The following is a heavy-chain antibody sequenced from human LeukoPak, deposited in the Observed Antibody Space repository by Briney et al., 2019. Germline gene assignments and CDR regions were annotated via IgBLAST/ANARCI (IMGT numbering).Heavy chain of an antibody. V-gene: IGHV3-23*01. J-gene: IGHJ4*02. CDR2: ISGSGGST. D-gene: IGHD2-21*01. CDR3: AKFLPTHIVVANYYFDY. Sequence: GGSLRLSCAACGFTFSSYAMSWVRQAPGKGLEWVSAISGSGGSTYYADSVKGRFTISRDNSKNTLYLQMNSLRAEDTAVYYCAKFLPTHIVVANYYFDYWGQGTLVTVSS. CDR1: GFTFSSYA.